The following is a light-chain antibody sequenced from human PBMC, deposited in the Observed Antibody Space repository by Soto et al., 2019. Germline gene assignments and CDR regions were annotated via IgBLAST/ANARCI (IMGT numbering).Light chain of an antibody. V-gene: IGKV3-20*01. CDR3: HQYGVSPKT. CDR1: QSVSSK. J-gene: IGKJ1*01. CDR2: GVS. Sequence: EIVMTQSPATLSVSPGERATLSCRASQSVSSKLAWFQQKPGQAPRLLIYGVSIRATSIPDRFAGSGSGPDFTLTISRLEPEDFAVYYCHQYGVSPKTFGQGTKVDIK.